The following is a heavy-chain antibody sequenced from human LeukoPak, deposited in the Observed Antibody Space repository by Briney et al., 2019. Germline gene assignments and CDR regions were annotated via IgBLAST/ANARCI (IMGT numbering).Heavy chain of an antibody. D-gene: IGHD3-9*01. CDR3: AKSGYDILTGVDDY. Sequence: GGSLRLSCAASGFTFSSYGMSWVRQAPGKGLEWVSSISGRGDDTYYADSVKGRFTISRDNSRNTLYVQMNSLRAEDTAVYYCAKSGYDILTGVDDYWGQGTLVTVSS. CDR1: GFTFSSYG. V-gene: IGHV3-23*01. J-gene: IGHJ4*02. CDR2: ISGRGDDT.